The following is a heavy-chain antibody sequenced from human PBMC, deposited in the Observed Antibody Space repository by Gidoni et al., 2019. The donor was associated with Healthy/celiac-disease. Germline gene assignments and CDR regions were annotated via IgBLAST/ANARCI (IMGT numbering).Heavy chain of an antibody. CDR1: GFTFSTSS. CDR3: ARVSMGRYYYYYYGMDV. J-gene: IGHJ6*02. Sequence: EVQLVESGGGLVQPGGFLRLSCAASGFTFSTSSMNWVRQAPGKGLEWVSYISSSSSTIYYADSVKGRFTISRDNAKNSLYLQMNSLRAEDTAVYYCARVSMGRYYYYYYGMDVWGQGTTVTVSS. D-gene: IGHD3-10*01. V-gene: IGHV3-48*01. CDR2: ISSSSSTI.